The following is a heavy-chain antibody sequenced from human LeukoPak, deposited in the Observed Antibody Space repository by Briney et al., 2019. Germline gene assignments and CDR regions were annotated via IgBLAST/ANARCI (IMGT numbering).Heavy chain of an antibody. CDR3: ARDEALLWFGELLGELFDP. Sequence: ASVKVSCKASGYTFTSYDINWVRQATGQGLEWMGWMNPNSGNTGYAQKFQGRVTMTRDTSISTAYMELSRLRSDDTAVYYCARDEALLWFGELLGELFDPWGQGTLVTVSS. D-gene: IGHD3-10*01. V-gene: IGHV1-8*01. CDR2: MNPNSGNT. J-gene: IGHJ5*02. CDR1: GYTFTSYD.